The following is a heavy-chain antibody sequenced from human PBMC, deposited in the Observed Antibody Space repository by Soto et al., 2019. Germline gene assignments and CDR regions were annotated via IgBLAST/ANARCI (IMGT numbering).Heavy chain of an antibody. V-gene: IGHV4-39*01. Sequence: SETLSLTCAVSGGSITSSSYYWGWIRQPPGKGLEWIGSIYFSGSTYYNPSLKSRVTISVDTSKNQFSLKLSSVTAADTAVYYCASQRGGWYYAFDIWGQGTMVTVSS. J-gene: IGHJ3*02. D-gene: IGHD6-19*01. CDR3: ASQRGGWYYAFDI. CDR2: IYFSGST. CDR1: GGSITSSSYY.